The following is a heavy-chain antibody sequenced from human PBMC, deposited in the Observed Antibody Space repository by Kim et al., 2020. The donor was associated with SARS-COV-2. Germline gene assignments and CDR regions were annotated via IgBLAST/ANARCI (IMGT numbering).Heavy chain of an antibody. Sequence: GGSLRLSCAASGFTFSSYWMSWVRQAPGKGLEWVANIKQDGSEKYYVDSVKGRFTISRDNAKNSLYLQMNSLRAEDTAVYYCARLGGYFDWLLDHFDYWGQGTLVTVSS. CDR1: GFTFSSYW. V-gene: IGHV3-7*03. J-gene: IGHJ4*02. D-gene: IGHD3-9*01. CDR3: ARLGGYFDWLLDHFDY. CDR2: IKQDGSEK.